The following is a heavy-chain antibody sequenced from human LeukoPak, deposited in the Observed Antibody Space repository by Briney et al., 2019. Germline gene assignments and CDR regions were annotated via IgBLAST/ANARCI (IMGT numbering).Heavy chain of an antibody. CDR1: GGIFSRYA. CDR2: LVPMFGTP. J-gene: IGHJ4*02. CDR3: ARDISSGWYRPPYY. Sequence: SVKVSCKASGGIFSRYAISWVRQAPGQGLEWMGGLVPMFGTPNQAQKFQGRVTTTADESTSTAYMELSSLRSEDTAVYYCARDISSGWYRPPYYWGQGTLVTVSS. D-gene: IGHD6-19*01. V-gene: IGHV1-69*13.